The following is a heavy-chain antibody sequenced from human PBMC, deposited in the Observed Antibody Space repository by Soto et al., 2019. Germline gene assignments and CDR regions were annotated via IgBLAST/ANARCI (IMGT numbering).Heavy chain of an antibody. V-gene: IGHV4-4*02. Sequence: LSLTCAVSGDSVTSNVWWSWVRQPPGKGLEWIGEAYHNGLTDYNPSLKSRVTMSVDTSKNEFSLKLTSLTAADTAIYYCARDAAVPGESDRFDYWGQGTLVTVSS. D-gene: IGHD6-19*01. CDR3: ARDAAVPGESDRFDY. CDR1: GDSVTSNVW. J-gene: IGHJ4*02. CDR2: AYHNGLT.